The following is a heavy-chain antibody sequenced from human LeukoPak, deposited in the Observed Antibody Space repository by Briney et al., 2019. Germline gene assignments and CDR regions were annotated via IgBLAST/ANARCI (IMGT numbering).Heavy chain of an antibody. Sequence: GGSLRLSCAASGFTFSSDAMSSVRQAPGKGLEWVSAIGCSGGSTCYADSVKGRFTISRDNSKNTLYLQMNSLRAEDTAVYYCARSLLWFGELVYYFDYWGQGTLVTVSS. J-gene: IGHJ4*02. V-gene: IGHV3-23*01. CDR3: ARSLLWFGELVYYFDY. CDR2: IGCSGGST. CDR1: GFTFSSDA. D-gene: IGHD3-10*01.